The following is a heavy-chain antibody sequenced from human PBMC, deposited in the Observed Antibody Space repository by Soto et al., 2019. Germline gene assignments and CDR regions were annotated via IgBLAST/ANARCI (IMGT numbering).Heavy chain of an antibody. CDR1: GFTFSSYS. CDR2: ISSSSSYI. CDR3: ASWDCGGDCSYYYYYYGMDV. Sequence: GESLKISCAASGFTFSSYSMNWVRQAPGKGLEWVSSISSSSSYIYYADSVKGRFTISRDNAKNSLYLQMNSLRAEDTAVYYCASWDCGGDCSYYYYYYGMDVWGQGTTVTVSS. D-gene: IGHD2-21*02. V-gene: IGHV3-21*01. J-gene: IGHJ6*02.